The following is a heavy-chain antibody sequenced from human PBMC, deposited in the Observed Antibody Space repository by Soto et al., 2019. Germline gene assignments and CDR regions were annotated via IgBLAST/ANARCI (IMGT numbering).Heavy chain of an antibody. CDR3: ARIDYSRQFAPFYYAMDV. CDR1: GGSISSYY. Sequence: QVQLQESGPGLVKPSETLSLTCTVSGGSISSYYWSWVRQPAGKGLGWIGRIYTSGSTDYNPSLKSRVTMSVDTSKNQFSLKLSSVTAADTAVYYCARIDYSRQFAPFYYAMDVWGQGTTVTVSS. D-gene: IGHD4-4*01. J-gene: IGHJ6*02. CDR2: IYTSGST. V-gene: IGHV4-4*07.